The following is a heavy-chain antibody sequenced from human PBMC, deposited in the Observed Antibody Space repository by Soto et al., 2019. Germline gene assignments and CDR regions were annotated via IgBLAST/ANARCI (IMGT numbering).Heavy chain of an antibody. J-gene: IGHJ4*02. CDR3: AREPSSYIDY. CDR2: FDPEDGET. V-gene: IGHV1-24*01. CDR1: GYTLTELS. Sequence: ASVKVSCKVSGYTLTELSMHWVRQAPGKGLEWMGGFDPEDGETIYAQKFQGRVTMTTDTSTDTAYMELRSLRSEDTAVYYCAREPSSYIDYWGQGTLVTVSS. D-gene: IGHD6-13*01.